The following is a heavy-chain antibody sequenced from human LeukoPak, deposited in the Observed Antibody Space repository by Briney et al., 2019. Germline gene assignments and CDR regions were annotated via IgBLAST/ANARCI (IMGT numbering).Heavy chain of an antibody. CDR1: GYTLTVLS. J-gene: IGHJ4*02. CDR3: ATVKPTYYYDSSGYYGY. V-gene: IGHV1-24*01. CDR2: FDPEDGET. Sequence: ASVNVSCKVSGYTLTVLSMHWVRQAPGKGLELMGGFDPEDGETIYAQKFQGRVTMTEDTSTDTAYMELSSLRSEDTAVYYCATVKPTYYYDSSGYYGYWGQGTLVTVSS. D-gene: IGHD3-22*01.